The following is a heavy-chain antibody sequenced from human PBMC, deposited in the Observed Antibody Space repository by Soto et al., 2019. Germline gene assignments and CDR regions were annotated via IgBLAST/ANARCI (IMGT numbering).Heavy chain of an antibody. Sequence: SETLSLTCTVSGGSISSYYWSWIRQPPGKGLEWIGYIYYSGSTNYNPSLKSRVTISVDTSKNQFSLKLSSVTAADTAVYYCARVLPRYCSGGSCYSAFYYFDYWGQGTLLTVSS. CDR1: GGSISSYY. CDR3: ARVLPRYCSGGSCYSAFYYFDY. J-gene: IGHJ4*02. CDR2: IYYSGST. D-gene: IGHD2-15*01. V-gene: IGHV4-59*01.